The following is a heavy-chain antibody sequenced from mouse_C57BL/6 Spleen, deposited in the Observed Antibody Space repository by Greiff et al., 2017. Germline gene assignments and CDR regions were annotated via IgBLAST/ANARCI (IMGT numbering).Heavy chain of an antibody. CDR3: AREPAIYYDYDGGYAMDY. V-gene: IGHV1-64*01. CDR1: GYTFTSYW. Sequence: QVQLQQPGAELVKPGASVKLSCKASGYTFTSYWMHWVKQRPGQGLEWLGMIHPNSGSTNYNEKFKSKATLTVDKSSSTAYMQLSSLTSSDSAVYYCAREPAIYYDYDGGYAMDYWGQGTSVTVSS. J-gene: IGHJ4*01. D-gene: IGHD2-4*01. CDR2: IHPNSGST.